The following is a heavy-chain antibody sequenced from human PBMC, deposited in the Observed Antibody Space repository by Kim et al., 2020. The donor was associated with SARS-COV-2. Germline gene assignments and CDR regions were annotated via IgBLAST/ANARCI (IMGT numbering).Heavy chain of an antibody. D-gene: IGHD3-22*01. V-gene: IGHV4-61*02. J-gene: IGHJ4*02. CDR3: ARFVPPGYYDSSGYPNDYSDY. Sequence: SETLSLTCTVSGGSISSGSYYWSWIRQPAGKGLEWIGRIYTSGSTNYNPSLKSRVTISVDTSKNQFSLKLSSVTAADTAVYYCARFVPPGYYDSSGYPNDYSDYWGQETLVTVSS. CDR2: IYTSGST. CDR1: GGSISSGSYY.